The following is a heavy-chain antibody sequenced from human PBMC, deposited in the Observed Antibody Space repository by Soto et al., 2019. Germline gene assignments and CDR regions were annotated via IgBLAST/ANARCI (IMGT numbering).Heavy chain of an antibody. CDR2: ISGSGGST. V-gene: IGHV3-23*01. CDR1: GFTFSSYA. D-gene: IGHD6-6*01. J-gene: IGHJ4*02. Sequence: VGSLRLSCAASGFTFSSYAMSWVRQAPGKGLEWVSAISGSGGSTYYADSVKGRFTISRDNAKNSLYLQMNSLRAEDTAVYYCARDFTYSSSSGGDYWGQGTLVTVSS. CDR3: ARDFTYSSSSGGDY.